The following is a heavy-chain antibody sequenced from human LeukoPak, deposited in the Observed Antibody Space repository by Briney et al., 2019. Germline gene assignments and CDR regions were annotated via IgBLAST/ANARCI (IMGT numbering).Heavy chain of an antibody. V-gene: IGHV3-23*01. Sequence: PGGSLRLSCAASGFTFSSYAMSWVRQAPGKGLEWVSTINDNGGTTYYADSVKGRFTISRDNSRNTLYLQKNSLRAGDTAIYYCAKWDSSAWYDYWGQGTLVTVSS. CDR2: INDNGGTT. J-gene: IGHJ4*02. CDR1: GFTFSSYA. D-gene: IGHD6-19*01. CDR3: AKWDSSAWYDY.